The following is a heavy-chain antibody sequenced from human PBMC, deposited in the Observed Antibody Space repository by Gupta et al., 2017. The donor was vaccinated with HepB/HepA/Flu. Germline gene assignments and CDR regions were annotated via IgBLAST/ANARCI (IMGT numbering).Heavy chain of an antibody. V-gene: IGHV3-23*01. CDR3: AKGRGQVNFGMDV. CDR1: GFIFNNYA. Sequence: EVQLLESGGGLVQPGGSLRLSCAASGFIFNNYAMTWVRQAPGKGLEWVSVISGTGGDTDYADSVKGRFTISRDNFQNTLYLQMNSLRVDDAATYYCAKGRGQVNFGMDVWGQGTTVTVSS. CDR2: ISGTGGDT. J-gene: IGHJ6*02.